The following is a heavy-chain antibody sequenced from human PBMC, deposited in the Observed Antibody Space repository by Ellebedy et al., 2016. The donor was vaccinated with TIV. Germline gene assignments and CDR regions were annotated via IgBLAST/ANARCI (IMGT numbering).Heavy chain of an antibody. CDR3: TTDRAARLWVYYYYGMDV. V-gene: IGHV3-15*01. Sequence: GESLKISCAASGFTFNNAWMSWVRQAPGKGLEWVGRIKSKSAGGTTDYAAPVKGRFTISRDDSKNTLYLQMNSLKSEDTAVYHCTTDRAARLWVYYYYGMDVWGQGTTVTVSS. CDR1: GFTFNNAW. D-gene: IGHD6-6*01. J-gene: IGHJ6*02. CDR2: IKSKSAGGTT.